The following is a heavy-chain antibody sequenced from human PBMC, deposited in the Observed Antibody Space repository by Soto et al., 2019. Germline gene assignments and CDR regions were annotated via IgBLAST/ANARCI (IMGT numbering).Heavy chain of an antibody. J-gene: IGHJ4*02. Sequence: EVQLVESGGGLIQPGGSLTLSCVASGFSVSNSYMSWVRQAPGKGLEWVSVIYSGGSTYYADSVKGRFTISRDNSKNTVYLQVNSLRGEDTAVYYCARVGKPMVIGNYFDYRGQGTLVTVSS. CDR1: GFSVSNSY. V-gene: IGHV3-53*01. CDR2: IYSGGST. CDR3: ARVGKPMVIGNYFDY. D-gene: IGHD3-10*01.